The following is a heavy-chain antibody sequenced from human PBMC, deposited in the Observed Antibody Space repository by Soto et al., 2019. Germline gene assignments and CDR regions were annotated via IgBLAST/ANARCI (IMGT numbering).Heavy chain of an antibody. J-gene: IGHJ4*02. CDR3: ARSQYSSSSGDDY. Sequence: QVQLVESGGGVVQPGRSLRLSCAASGFTFSSYAMHWVRQAPGKGLEWVAVISYDGSNKYYADSVKGRFTISRDNSKNTLYLQMNSLRAEDTAVYYCARSQYSSSSGDDYWGQGTLVTVSS. CDR1: GFTFSSYA. CDR2: ISYDGSNK. D-gene: IGHD6-6*01. V-gene: IGHV3-30-3*01.